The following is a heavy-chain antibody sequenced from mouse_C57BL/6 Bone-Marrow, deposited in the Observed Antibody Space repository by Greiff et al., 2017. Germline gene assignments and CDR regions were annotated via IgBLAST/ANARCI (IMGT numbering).Heavy chain of an antibody. Sequence: EVKVEESGGGLVQPGGSMKLSCVASGFTFSNYWMNWVRQSPEKGLEWVAQIRLKSDNYATHYAESVKGRFTISRDDSKSSAYLQMNNLRAEDTGIYYCTIYYDYAWFAYWGQGTLVTVSA. V-gene: IGHV6-3*01. CDR1: GFTFSNYW. CDR2: IRLKSDNYAT. CDR3: TIYYDYAWFAY. J-gene: IGHJ3*01. D-gene: IGHD2-4*01.